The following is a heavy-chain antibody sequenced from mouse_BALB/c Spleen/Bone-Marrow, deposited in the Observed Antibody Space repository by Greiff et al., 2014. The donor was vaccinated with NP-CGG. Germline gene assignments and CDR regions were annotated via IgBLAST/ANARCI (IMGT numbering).Heavy chain of an antibody. CDR3: ARDKNYGSYWYFDV. CDR2: IRNKANGYTT. Sequence: DVMLVESGGGLAQPGGSLRLSCATSGFTFTDYYMSWVRQPPGKALEWLGFIRNKANGYTTEYSASVKGRFTISRDNSQSILYLQMNTLRAEDSATYYCARDKNYGSYWYFDVWGAGTTVTVSS. J-gene: IGHJ1*01. D-gene: IGHD2-1*01. V-gene: IGHV7-3*02. CDR1: GFTFTDYY.